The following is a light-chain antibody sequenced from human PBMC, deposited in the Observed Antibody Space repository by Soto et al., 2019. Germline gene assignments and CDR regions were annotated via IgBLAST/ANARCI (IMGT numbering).Light chain of an antibody. Sequence: EIVVTKAPATLSVSPGERATLSCRASQSVSSNLAWYQQKPGQAPGLLIDGASTRASGIPARFSGSGSGTDFTLSTSSPQTEDFAVYYCRQYTNWPLTFGGGTTVPIK. J-gene: IGKJ4*01. V-gene: IGKV3-15*01. CDR2: GAS. CDR1: QSVSSN. CDR3: RQYTNWPLT.